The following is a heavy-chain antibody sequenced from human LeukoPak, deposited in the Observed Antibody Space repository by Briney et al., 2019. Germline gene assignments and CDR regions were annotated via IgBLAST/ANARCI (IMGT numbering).Heavy chain of an antibody. CDR1: GFTFSSYS. CDR2: ISSSSSYI. Sequence: PGGSLRLSCAASGFTFSSYSMNWVRQAPGKGLEWVSPISSSSSYIYYADSVKGRFTISRDNAKNSLYLQMNSLRAEDTAVYYCARDLVTIFGVVKDYYMDVWGKGTTVTVPS. J-gene: IGHJ6*03. D-gene: IGHD3-3*01. CDR3: ARDLVTIFGVVKDYYMDV. V-gene: IGHV3-21*01.